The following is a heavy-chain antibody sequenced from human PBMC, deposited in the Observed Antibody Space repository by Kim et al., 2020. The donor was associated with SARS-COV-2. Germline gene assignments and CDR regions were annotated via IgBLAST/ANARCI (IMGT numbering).Heavy chain of an antibody. V-gene: IGHV1-8*01. CDR2: MNPNSGNT. CDR3: ARGQIRRRNPNYYYYMDV. CDR1: GYTFTSYD. Sequence: ASVKVSCKASGYTFTSYDINWVRQATGQGLEWMGWMNPNSGNTGYAQKFQGRVTMTRNTSISTAYMELSSLRSEDTAVYYCARGQIRRRNPNYYYYMDVWGKGTTVTVSS. J-gene: IGHJ6*03.